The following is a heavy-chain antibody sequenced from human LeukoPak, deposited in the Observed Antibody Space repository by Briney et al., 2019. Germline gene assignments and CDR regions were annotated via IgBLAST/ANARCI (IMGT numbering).Heavy chain of an antibody. CDR3: ARQRGIGSLYFDY. CDR2: IYTSGST. D-gene: IGHD6-13*01. J-gene: IGHJ4*02. Sequence: SETLSLTCTVSGGSISSYYWSWIRQPPGKGLEWIGYIYTSGSTNYNPSLKSRVTISVDTSKNQFSLKLSSVTAADTAVYYCARQRGIGSLYFDYWGQGTLVTVSS. CDR1: GGSISSYY. V-gene: IGHV4-4*09.